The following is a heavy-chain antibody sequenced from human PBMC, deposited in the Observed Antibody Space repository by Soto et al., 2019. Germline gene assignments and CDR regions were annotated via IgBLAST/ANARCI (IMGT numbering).Heavy chain of an antibody. CDR2: LSYDGRDQ. CDR3: AKIEGYDFWSGYRYFDY. CDR1: GFTFSSYA. D-gene: IGHD3-3*01. J-gene: IGHJ4*02. Sequence: PGGSLRLSCAASGFTFSSYAMHWVRQAPGKGLEWVALLSYDGRDQYYADSVKGRFTISRDNSKNTLYLQMNSLRAEDTAVYYYAKIEGYDFWSGYRYFDYWGQGTLVTVSS. V-gene: IGHV3-30*18.